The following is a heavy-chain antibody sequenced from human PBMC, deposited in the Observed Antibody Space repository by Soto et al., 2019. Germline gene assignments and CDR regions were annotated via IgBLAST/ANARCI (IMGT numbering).Heavy chain of an antibody. CDR3: AKDIAARSSVDY. Sequence: EVLLLESGGGLVQPGGSLRLSCAASGFTFSSYAMSWVRQAPGKGLDWVSGISGSGGSTYYADSVKGRFTISRDNSKNTLYLQMNSLRAEDTAVYFCAKDIAARSSVDYWGQGTLVTGSS. J-gene: IGHJ4*02. D-gene: IGHD6-6*01. V-gene: IGHV3-23*01. CDR1: GFTFSSYA. CDR2: ISGSGGST.